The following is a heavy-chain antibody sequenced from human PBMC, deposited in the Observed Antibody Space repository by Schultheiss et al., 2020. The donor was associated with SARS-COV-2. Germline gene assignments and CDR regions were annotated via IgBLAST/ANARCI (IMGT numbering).Heavy chain of an antibody. Sequence: SETLSLTCTVSGGSISSGGYYWSWIRQPPGKGLEWIGYIYYSGSTYYNPSLKSRVTISVDTSKNQFSLKLSSVTAADTAVYYCARSDGWRHQNPFDYWGQGTLVTVSS. V-gene: IGHV4-31*03. D-gene: IGHD2-15*01. CDR3: ARSDGWRHQNPFDY. CDR2: IYYSGST. CDR1: GGSISSGGYY. J-gene: IGHJ4*02.